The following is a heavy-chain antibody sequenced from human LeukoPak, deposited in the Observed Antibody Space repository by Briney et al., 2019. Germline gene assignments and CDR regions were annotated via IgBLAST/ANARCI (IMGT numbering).Heavy chain of an antibody. D-gene: IGHD2-21*02. Sequence: GGSLRLSCAASGFTFSSYSMNWVRQAPGKGLEWVSSITSSSSYMYYADPVKGRSTISRDNANRMLSLHINSLRVEDSAIYYCARGGKLEPTALASWGQGSLVVVSS. V-gene: IGHV3-21*01. CDR3: ARGGKLEPTALAS. CDR1: GFTFSSYS. J-gene: IGHJ5*02. CDR2: ITSSSSYM.